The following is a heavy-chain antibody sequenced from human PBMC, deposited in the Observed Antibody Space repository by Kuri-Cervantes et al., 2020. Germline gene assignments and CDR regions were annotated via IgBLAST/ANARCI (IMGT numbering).Heavy chain of an antibody. Sequence: GESLKISCAASGFSFNSYSMNWVRQAPGKGLEFVSYISRDSGATYYADSVKGRFTISRDNSKNTLYLQMNSLRAEDTAVYYCARDLMRFGELLYDNWFDPWGQGTLVTVSS. J-gene: IGHJ5*02. CDR3: ARDLMRFGELLYDNWFDP. CDR2: ISRDSGAT. V-gene: IGHV3-48*01. CDR1: GFSFNSYS. D-gene: IGHD3-10*01.